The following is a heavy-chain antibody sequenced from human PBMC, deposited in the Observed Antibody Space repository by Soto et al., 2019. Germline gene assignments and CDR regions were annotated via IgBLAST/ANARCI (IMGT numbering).Heavy chain of an antibody. V-gene: IGHV3-21*01. J-gene: IGHJ4*02. Sequence: GGSLRLSCAASGFTFSSYSMNWVRQAPGKGLEWVSSISSSSSYIYYADSVKGRFTISRDNAKNSLYLQMNSLRAEDTAVYYCARVIGRYCSSTSCYGVDYWGQGTLVTVSS. CDR3: ARVIGRYCSSTSCYGVDY. CDR2: ISSSSSYI. D-gene: IGHD2-2*01. CDR1: GFTFSSYS.